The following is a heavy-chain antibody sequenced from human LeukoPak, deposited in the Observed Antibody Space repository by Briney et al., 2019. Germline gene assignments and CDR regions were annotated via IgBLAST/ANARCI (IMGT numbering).Heavy chain of an antibody. CDR3: AKQLGYCSDGSCYFPY. Sequence: QPGGSLRLSCAASGFTFSSYSMNWVRRAPGKGLEWVSGINSNSGRTYYVDSVKGRFTISRDNSKNTLYLQMNNLRAEDTAVYYCAKQLGYCSDGSCYFPYWGQGTLVTVSS. CDR2: INSNSGRT. D-gene: IGHD2-15*01. J-gene: IGHJ4*02. V-gene: IGHV3-23*01. CDR1: GFTFSSYS.